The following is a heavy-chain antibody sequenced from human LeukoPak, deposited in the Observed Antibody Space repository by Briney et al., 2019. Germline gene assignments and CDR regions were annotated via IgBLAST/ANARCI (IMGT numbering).Heavy chain of an antibody. J-gene: IGHJ3*02. Sequence: SVKVSCKASGGTVSNLAINWVRQAPGQGLEWMGGIIPISGTANNAQKFQGRVTMTADESTRTAYMELSSLRSEDTAVYYCARLSSSWGPDAFDIWGQGTMVTVSS. V-gene: IGHV1-69*13. CDR3: ARLSSSWGPDAFDI. CDR1: GGTVSNLA. D-gene: IGHD6-13*01. CDR2: IIPISGTA.